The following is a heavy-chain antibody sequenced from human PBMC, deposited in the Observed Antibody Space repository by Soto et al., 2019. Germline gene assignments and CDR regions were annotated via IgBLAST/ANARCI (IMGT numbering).Heavy chain of an antibody. D-gene: IGHD3-10*01. V-gene: IGHV3-23*01. Sequence: GGSLRLPCAASGFTFNIYAMNWVRQAPGRGLEWVSGISGSGGVKYYGDSVKGRFAISRDNSKNTLYLQMNSLRAEDTAIYYCAKDRGPRPDAFDIWGQGTLVTVSS. CDR3: AKDRGPRPDAFDI. CDR2: ISGSGGVK. J-gene: IGHJ3*02. CDR1: GFTFNIYA.